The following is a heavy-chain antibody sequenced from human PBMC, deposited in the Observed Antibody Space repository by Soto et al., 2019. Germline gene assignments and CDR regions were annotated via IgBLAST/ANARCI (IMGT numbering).Heavy chain of an antibody. D-gene: IGHD2-15*01. V-gene: IGHV3-21*04. J-gene: IGHJ3*02. CDR3: ARYIVSRIGAFDI. CDR2: ISSSSSYI. CDR1: GFTFSSYS. Sequence: GGSLRLSCAASGFTFSSYSMNWVRQAPGKGLEWVSSISSSSSYIYYADSVKGRFTISRDNAKNTLYLQMNSLRAEDTAIYYCARYIVSRIGAFDIWGQGTMVTVSS.